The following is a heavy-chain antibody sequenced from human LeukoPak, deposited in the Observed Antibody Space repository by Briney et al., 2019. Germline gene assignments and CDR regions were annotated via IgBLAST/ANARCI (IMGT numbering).Heavy chain of an antibody. D-gene: IGHD3-22*01. CDR3: AKGQLNYYDSSGYYYYYYYMDV. Sequence: GGSLRLSCAASGFTFSSYAMHWVRQAPGKGLEWVAVISYDGSNKYYADSVKGRFTISRDNSKNTLYLQMNSLRAEGTAVYYCAKGQLNYYDSSGYYYYYYYMDVWGKGTTVTISS. CDR1: GFTFSSYA. J-gene: IGHJ6*03. CDR2: ISYDGSNK. V-gene: IGHV3-30*04.